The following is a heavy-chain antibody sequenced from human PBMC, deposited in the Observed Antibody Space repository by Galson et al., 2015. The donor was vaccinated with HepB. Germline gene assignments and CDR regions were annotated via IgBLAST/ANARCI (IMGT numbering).Heavy chain of an antibody. V-gene: IGHV6-1*01. CDR2: TYYMFKWDN. J-gene: IGHJ4*02. CDR3: ARGGIFRGSSGGFDY. Sequence: CAISGDSVSSNSATWNWIRQSPSRGLEWLGRTYYMFKWDNDYAVSVKSRITIKPDTSKNQFSLHLNSVTPEDTAVYFCARGGIFRGSSGGFDYWGQGTLVTVSS. D-gene: IGHD6-6*01. CDR1: GDSVSSNSAT.